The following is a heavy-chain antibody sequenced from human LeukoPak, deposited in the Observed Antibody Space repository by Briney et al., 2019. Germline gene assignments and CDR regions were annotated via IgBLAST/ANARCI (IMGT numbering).Heavy chain of an antibody. J-gene: IGHJ5*02. CDR2: INPSGGST. CDR3: ARDGFQGTIFGVVDWFDP. CDR1: GYTFTSYY. D-gene: IGHD3-3*01. V-gene: IGHV1-46*01. Sequence: GASVKVSCKASGYTFTSYYMHWVRQAPGQGLEWMGIINPSGGSTSYAQKFQGRVTMTGDTSTSTVYMELSSLRSEDTAVYYCARDGFQGTIFGVVDWFDPWGQGTLVTVSS.